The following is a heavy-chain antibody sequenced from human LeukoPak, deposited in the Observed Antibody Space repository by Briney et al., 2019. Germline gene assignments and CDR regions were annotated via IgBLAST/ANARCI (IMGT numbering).Heavy chain of an antibody. V-gene: IGHV3-7*05. Sequence: GGSLRLSCAASGFTFSSYWMSWVRHAPGKGLEWVANIKEDGSEKYYVDSVKGRFTISRDNAKNSLYLQMNSLRDEDTAIYYCAREIGSAARGRWGQGTLVTVSS. CDR2: IKEDGSEK. J-gene: IGHJ4*02. CDR3: AREIGSAARGR. D-gene: IGHD6-13*01. CDR1: GFTFSSYW.